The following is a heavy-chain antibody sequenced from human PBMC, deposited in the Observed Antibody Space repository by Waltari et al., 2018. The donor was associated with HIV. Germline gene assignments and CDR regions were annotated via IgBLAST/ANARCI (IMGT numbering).Heavy chain of an antibody. CDR1: GGSFTAYY. D-gene: IGHD3-3*01. CDR3: ARGPHTSIFGVVKYFQP. V-gene: IGHV4-34*02. Sequence: QVQLQQWGTGLLMPSETLSLTCAVYGGSFTAYYLTWIRQSPGNGLEWIGEIDHSGSTNYNPSLKSRVTISVDASKNQFSLKLTSVTAADTGLYYCARGPHTSIFGVVKYFQPWGQGTLVIVSS. CDR2: IDHSGST. J-gene: IGHJ1*01.